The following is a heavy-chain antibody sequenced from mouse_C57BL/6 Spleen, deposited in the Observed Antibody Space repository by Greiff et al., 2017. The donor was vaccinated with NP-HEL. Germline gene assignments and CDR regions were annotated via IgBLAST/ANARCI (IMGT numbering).Heavy chain of an antibody. Sequence: EVQLVESGGGLVKPGGSLKLSCAASGFTFSSYAMSWVRQTPEKRLEWVATISDGGSYTYYPDNVKGRFTISRDNAKNNLYLQMSHLKSEDTAMYYCARGLGAMDYWGQGTSVTVSS. V-gene: IGHV5-4*01. J-gene: IGHJ4*01. CDR1: GFTFSSYA. CDR2: ISDGGSYT. CDR3: ARGLGAMDY. D-gene: IGHD2-4*01.